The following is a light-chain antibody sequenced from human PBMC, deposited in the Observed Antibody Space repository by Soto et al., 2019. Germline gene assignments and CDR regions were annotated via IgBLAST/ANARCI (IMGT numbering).Light chain of an antibody. Sequence: EVLLTQSPATLSFTPGESATLSCRASQPINTYLGWYQQKSGQSPRLLIYDASNRAADIPARFSAGGFGTDFTLTISSLKPEDFGTYYCHHRTNWPTEDTFGQGTKLEI. V-gene: IGKV3-11*01. CDR1: QPINTY. CDR3: HHRTNWPTEDT. CDR2: DAS. J-gene: IGKJ2*01.